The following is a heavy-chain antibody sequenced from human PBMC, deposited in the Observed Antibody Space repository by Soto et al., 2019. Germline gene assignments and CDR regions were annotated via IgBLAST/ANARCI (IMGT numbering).Heavy chain of an antibody. J-gene: IGHJ5*02. CDR1: GYSFTSYW. Sequence: PGESLKISCQVSGYSFTSYWIFWVRQRPGKGLEWLGRMDPSDSYTSYNPFLEGHVTISVDKSISTSYLHWSSLRSSDTAMYYCARHPNDFWSGYFRRGWFDPWGPGTLFTVSS. D-gene: IGHD3-3*01. V-gene: IGHV5-10-1*01. CDR3: ARHPNDFWSGYFRRGWFDP. CDR2: MDPSDSYT.